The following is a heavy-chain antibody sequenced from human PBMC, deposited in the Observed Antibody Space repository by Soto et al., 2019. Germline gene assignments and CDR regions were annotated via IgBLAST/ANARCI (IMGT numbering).Heavy chain of an antibody. D-gene: IGHD3-10*01. CDR1: GGSFSGYQ. CDR2: INDSGNI. CDR3: AGGLILWFGELSRRGGYYYYMDV. J-gene: IGHJ6*03. Sequence: QVQLQQWGAGLLKPSETLSLTFAVYGGSFSGYQWTWIRQTPEKGLEWIGEINDSGNINYNPSLKSRVTIFVITAKLQMFLRLRSVTAADAAVYYCAGGLILWFGELSRRGGYYYYMDVWGKWTRVTVSS. V-gene: IGHV4-34*02.